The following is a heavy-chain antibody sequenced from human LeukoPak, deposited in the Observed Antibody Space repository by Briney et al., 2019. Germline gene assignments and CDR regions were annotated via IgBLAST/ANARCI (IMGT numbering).Heavy chain of an antibody. Sequence: SETLSLTCAVYGGSFSGYYWSWIRQPPGKGLEWIGEINHSGSTNYNPSLKSRVTISVDTSKNQFSLKLSSVTAADTAVYYCARDPNYYGSGRYFYMDVWGKGTTVTISS. CDR1: GGSFSGYY. J-gene: IGHJ6*03. V-gene: IGHV4-34*01. CDR2: INHSGST. D-gene: IGHD3-10*01. CDR3: ARDPNYYGSGRYFYMDV.